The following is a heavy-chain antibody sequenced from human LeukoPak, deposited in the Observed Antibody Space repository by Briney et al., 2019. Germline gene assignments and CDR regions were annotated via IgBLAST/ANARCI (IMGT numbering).Heavy chain of an antibody. CDR1: GFTFSSYW. Sequence: GGSLRLSCAASGFTFSSYWVHWVRQAPGKGLVWVSRINSDGSSTSYADSVKGRFTISRDNAKNTLYLQMNSLRAEDTAVYYCARDLYCSGGSCYSGDWFDPWGQGTLVTVSS. CDR2: INSDGSST. CDR3: ARDLYCSGGSCYSGDWFDP. J-gene: IGHJ5*02. V-gene: IGHV3-74*01. D-gene: IGHD2-15*01.